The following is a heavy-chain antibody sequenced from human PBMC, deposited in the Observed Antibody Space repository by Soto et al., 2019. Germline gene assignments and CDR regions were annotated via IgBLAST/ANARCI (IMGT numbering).Heavy chain of an antibody. CDR2: ITWKSGNI. J-gene: IGHJ4*02. V-gene: IGHV3-9*01. CDR1: GFTFDDYT. CDR3: AKEGRDCYNLGYFDY. D-gene: IGHD2-21*01. Sequence: EVQLVESGGGLVQPGRSLRLSCAASGFTFDDYTMHWVRQAPGKGLEWVSGITWKSGNIGYADSVKGRFTISRDNAKNSLYLQMNSLRAEDTAFYYCAKEGRDCYNLGYFDYWGQGTLVTVSS.